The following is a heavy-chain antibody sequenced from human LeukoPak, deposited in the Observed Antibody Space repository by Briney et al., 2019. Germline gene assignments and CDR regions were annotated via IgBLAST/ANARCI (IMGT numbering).Heavy chain of an antibody. V-gene: IGHV3-30*04. CDR3: AGGSLDSSGYCDY. CDR1: GFTFSSYA. CDR2: ISYDGSHK. J-gene: IGHJ4*02. D-gene: IGHD3-22*01. Sequence: PGRSLRLSCAASGFTFSSYAMHWVHQAPGKGLEWVAVISYDGSHKYYADSVKGRFPISRDNSKNTLYLQMNSLRAEDTAVYYCAGGSLDSSGYCDYWGQGTLVTVSS.